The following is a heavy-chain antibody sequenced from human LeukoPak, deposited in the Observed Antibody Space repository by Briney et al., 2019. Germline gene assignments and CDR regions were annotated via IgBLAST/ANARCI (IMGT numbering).Heavy chain of an antibody. CDR1: GFTFSGHA. J-gene: IGHJ4*02. Sequence: GGSLRLSCAASGFTFSGHAMNGVRQARGEGVEWVSGMRGSGGGPNYADSVKGRVTISRDNSRNTLYLPMNSLRAEDTAVYSCAKDGASQLYPYYFDYWGQGTLVTVSS. CDR3: AKDGASQLYPYYFDY. V-gene: IGHV3-23*01. D-gene: IGHD2-2*01. CDR2: MRGSGGGP.